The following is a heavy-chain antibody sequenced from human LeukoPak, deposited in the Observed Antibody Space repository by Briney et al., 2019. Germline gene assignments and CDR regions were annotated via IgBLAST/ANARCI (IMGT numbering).Heavy chain of an antibody. D-gene: IGHD2-2*01. CDR1: GFTFSNYW. V-gene: IGHV3-7*01. J-gene: IGHJ6*03. CDR3: GRAGPVTKDHFIDV. CDR2: IYLDGSRA. Sequence: GGSLRLSCAVSGFTFSNYWMSWARQSPGKGLEWVANIYLDGSRAYYVDSVKGRFTISRDNAKNSLFLQMNSLSAEDTAVYYCGRAGPVTKDHFIDVWGKGTTVTVSS.